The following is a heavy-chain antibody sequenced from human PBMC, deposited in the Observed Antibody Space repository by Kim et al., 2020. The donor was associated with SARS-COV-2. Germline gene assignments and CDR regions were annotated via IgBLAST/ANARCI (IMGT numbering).Heavy chain of an antibody. V-gene: IGHV5-10-1*01. CDR2: IDPSDSYT. CDR3: ARLEYYYDSSGYYYFDY. Sequence: GESLKISCKGSGYSFTSYWISWVRQMPGKGLEWMGRIDPSDSYTNYSPSFQGHVTISADKSISTAYLQWSGLKASDTAMYYCARLEYYYDSSGYYYFDYWGQGTLHRLL. CDR1: GYSFTSYW. D-gene: IGHD3-22*01. J-gene: IGHJ4*02.